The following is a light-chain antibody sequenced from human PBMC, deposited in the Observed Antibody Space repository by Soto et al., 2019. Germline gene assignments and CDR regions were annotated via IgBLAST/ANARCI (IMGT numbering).Light chain of an antibody. Sequence: QSALTQPPSASGSPGQSVTISCTGTSSDVGKYDYVSWFQHHPGKAPKLIIYEVSKRPSGVPDRFSGSKSGSTASLTVSGLQTEDEADYYCNSYTSSRSLVFGGGTKLTVL. CDR3: NSYTSSRSLV. CDR1: SSDVGKYDY. CDR2: EVS. V-gene: IGLV2-8*01. J-gene: IGLJ3*02.